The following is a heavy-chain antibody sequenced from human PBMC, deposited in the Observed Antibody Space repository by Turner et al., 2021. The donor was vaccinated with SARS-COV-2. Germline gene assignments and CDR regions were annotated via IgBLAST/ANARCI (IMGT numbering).Heavy chain of an antibody. CDR3: ARARWDYYDSSGYYPDAFDI. J-gene: IGHJ3*02. V-gene: IGHV3-21*01. D-gene: IGHD3-22*01. Sequence: EVQLVESGGGLVKPGGSLRLSCAASGFTFSRHSMNWVRQAPGKGLEWVSSISSSSNYRYYADSVKGRFTISRDNAKNSLFLQMNSLRAEDTAVYYCARARWDYYDSSGYYPDAFDIWGQGTMVTVSS. CDR2: ISSSSNYR. CDR1: GFTFSRHS.